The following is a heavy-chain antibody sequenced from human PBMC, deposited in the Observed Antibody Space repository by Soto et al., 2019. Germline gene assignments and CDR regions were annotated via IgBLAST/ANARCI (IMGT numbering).Heavy chain of an antibody. CDR3: AGARRRRIGVVIMGYYGMDV. V-gene: IGHV4-34*01. CDR1: GGSFSGYY. J-gene: IGHJ6*02. Sequence: SETLSLTCAVYGGSFSGYYWSWIRQPPGQGLEWIGEINHSGSTNYNPSLKSRVTISVETSKNLFSLTLSSVTAADTAVYYCAGARRRRIGVVIMGYYGMDVWGQGTTVTVSS. D-gene: IGHD3-3*01. CDR2: INHSGST.